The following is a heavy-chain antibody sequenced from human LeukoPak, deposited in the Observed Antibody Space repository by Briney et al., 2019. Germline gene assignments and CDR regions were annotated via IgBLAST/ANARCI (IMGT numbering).Heavy chain of an antibody. CDR2: IYYTGST. V-gene: IGHV4-39*01. Sequence: SETLSLTCTVSGASISNRTYYWAWIRQPPGKGLEWIGNIYYTGSTYYNPSLNSRVTISVDTSENRFSLKLTSVTAADTAVFYCARLPQRSDILTSYANSFDFWGQGTLVTVSS. CDR1: GASISNRTYY. D-gene: IGHD3-9*01. CDR3: ARLPQRSDILTSYANSFDF. J-gene: IGHJ4*02.